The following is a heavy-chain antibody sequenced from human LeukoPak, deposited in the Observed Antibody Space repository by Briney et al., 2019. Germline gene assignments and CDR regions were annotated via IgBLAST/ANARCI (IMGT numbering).Heavy chain of an antibody. Sequence: SETLSLTCAVYGGSFSGYYWSWIRQPPGKGLEWIGEINHSGSTNYNPSLKSRVTISVDTSKNQFSLKLSSVTAADTAVYYCARGLSAIVYWGQGTLVAVSS. CDR1: GGSFSGYY. CDR2: INHSGST. V-gene: IGHV4-34*01. J-gene: IGHJ4*02. D-gene: IGHD2-15*01. CDR3: ARGLSAIVY.